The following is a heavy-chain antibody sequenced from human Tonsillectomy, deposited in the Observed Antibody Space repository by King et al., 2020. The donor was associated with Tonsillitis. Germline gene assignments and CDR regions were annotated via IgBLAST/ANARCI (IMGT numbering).Heavy chain of an antibody. CDR3: ARVVGVDIAMIGYGGNSEWFDP. CDR1: GGSISSYY. Sequence: VQLQESGPGLVKPSETLSLTCTVSGGSISSYYWSWIRQPPGKGLEWIGYIYYSGSTNYNPSLKSRVTISVDTSKNQFSLKLGSVTAADTAVYYCARVVGVDIAMIGYGGNSEWFDPWGQGTLVTVSS. CDR2: IYYSGST. D-gene: IGHD4-23*01. V-gene: IGHV4-59*01. J-gene: IGHJ5*02.